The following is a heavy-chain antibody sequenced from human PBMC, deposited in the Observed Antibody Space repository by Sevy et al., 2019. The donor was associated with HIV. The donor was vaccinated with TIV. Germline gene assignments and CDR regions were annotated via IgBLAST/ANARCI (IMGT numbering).Heavy chain of an antibody. D-gene: IGHD6-13*01. CDR1: GFTFSTYT. CDR3: AKGDSTFYGMDV. J-gene: IGHJ6*02. CDR2: ISGSAGST. Sequence: GGSLRLSCAASGFTFSTYTMTWVRQAPGKGLEWVSAISGSAGSTYYADSVKGRFTISRDNSKNTLYRQMNSLRVEDTAVYYCAKGDSTFYGMDVWGQGTTVTVSS. V-gene: IGHV3-23*01.